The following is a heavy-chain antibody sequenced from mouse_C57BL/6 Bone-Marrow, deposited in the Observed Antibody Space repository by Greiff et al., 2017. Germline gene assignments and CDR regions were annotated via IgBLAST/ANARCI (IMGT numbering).Heavy chain of an antibody. CDR1: GYTFTSYG. CDR2: IYPRSGNT. J-gene: IGHJ3*01. Sequence: VQLQQSGAELARPGASVKLSCKASGYTFTSYGISWVKQRTGQGLEWIGEIYPRSGNTYYNEKFKGKATLTADKSSSTAYMELRSLTSEDSAVYFCARPITTVVATPCAYWGQGTLVTVSA. V-gene: IGHV1-81*01. CDR3: ARPITTVVATPCAY. D-gene: IGHD1-1*01.